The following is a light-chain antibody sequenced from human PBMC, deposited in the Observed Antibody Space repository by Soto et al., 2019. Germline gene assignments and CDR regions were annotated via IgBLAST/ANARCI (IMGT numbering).Light chain of an antibody. V-gene: IGKV3-15*01. J-gene: IGKJ1*01. CDR3: QQYHIWPPWT. CDR2: GAS. CDR1: QSVSSSY. Sequence: EIGLTQSPGTLSLSPGERATLSCRAIQSVSSSYLAWYQQRPGQAPRLLIYGASTRATGIPARFSGRGSGTEFTLTISSLQSEDFGLYYCQQYHIWPPWTFGQGTKVDIK.